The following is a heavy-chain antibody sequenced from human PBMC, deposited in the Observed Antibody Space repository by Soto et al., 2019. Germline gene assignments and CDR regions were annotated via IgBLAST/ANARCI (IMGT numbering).Heavy chain of an antibody. Sequence: QVQLVQSGAEVKKPGSSVKVSCKASGGTFSSYAISWVRQAPGQGLEWMGGIIPIVGTANYAQKFQGRVTITADESTSTAYMELSSLRSEDTAVSYCAIHYGGDIVATLHYWGQGTLVTVSS. J-gene: IGHJ4*02. CDR2: IIPIVGTA. CDR1: GGTFSSYA. CDR3: AIHYGGDIVATLHY. D-gene: IGHD5-12*01. V-gene: IGHV1-69*01.